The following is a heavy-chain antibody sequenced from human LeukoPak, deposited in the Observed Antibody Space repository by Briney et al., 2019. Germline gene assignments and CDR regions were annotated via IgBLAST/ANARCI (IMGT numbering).Heavy chain of an antibody. CDR1: GGSISSGSYY. Sequence: PSQTLSLTCTVSGGSISSGSYYWSWIRQPAGKGLEWIGRIYTSGSTNYNPSLKSRVTIFVDTSKNQFSLTLSSVTAADTAVYYCARGLRERRIMIVVVITSLGAFDIWGQGTMVTVSS. D-gene: IGHD3-22*01. J-gene: IGHJ3*02. CDR2: IYTSGST. CDR3: ARGLRERRIMIVVVITSLGAFDI. V-gene: IGHV4-61*02.